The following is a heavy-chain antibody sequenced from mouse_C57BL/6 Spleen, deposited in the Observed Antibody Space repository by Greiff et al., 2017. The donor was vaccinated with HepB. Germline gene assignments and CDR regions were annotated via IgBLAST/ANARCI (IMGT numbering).Heavy chain of an antibody. V-gene: IGHV5-12*01. CDR2: ISNGGGST. J-gene: IGHJ3*01. CDR3: ARHAYGSSEAWFAY. D-gene: IGHD1-1*01. CDR1: GFTFSDYY. Sequence: EVQLVEFGGGLVQPGGSLKLSCAASGFTFSDYYMYWVRQTPEKRLEWVAYISNGGGSTYYPDTVKGRFTISRDNAKNTLYLQMSRLKSEDTAMYYCARHAYGSSEAWFAYWGQGTLVTVSA.